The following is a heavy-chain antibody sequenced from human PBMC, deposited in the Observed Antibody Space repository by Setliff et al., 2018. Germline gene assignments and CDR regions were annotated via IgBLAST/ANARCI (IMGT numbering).Heavy chain of an antibody. CDR3: SLNLSSVTAADMAVYYCARLSSRSHPNFDY. V-gene: IGHV1-18*02. CDR1: GSPFNTYD. CDR2: IDLYNAGT. J-gene: IGHJ4*02. Sequence: ASVKVSCKASGSPFNTYDINWVRQAPGQGLEWLGRIDLYNAGTTYAEKMETKVTMTVDTSSNIGYMELRSLTSDDTSKDQFSLNLSSVTAADMAVYYCARLSSRSHPNFDYWGQGTLVTVSS. D-gene: IGHD2-8*02.